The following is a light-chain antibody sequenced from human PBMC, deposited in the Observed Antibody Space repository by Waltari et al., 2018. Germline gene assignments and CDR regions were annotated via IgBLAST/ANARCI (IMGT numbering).Light chain of an antibody. CDR2: DAS. CDR3: QQYRSDSPT. V-gene: IGKV1-5*01. J-gene: IGKJ1*01. CDR1: RSVDTW. Sequence: DIQLTQSPSTLSASIGDNVTITCRASRSVDTWLAWYQQRPGTPPKFLIYDASSLENGVPSRFSGSGSGTEFTLSITSLQPDDFATYYCQQYRSDSPTFGQGTKVEMK.